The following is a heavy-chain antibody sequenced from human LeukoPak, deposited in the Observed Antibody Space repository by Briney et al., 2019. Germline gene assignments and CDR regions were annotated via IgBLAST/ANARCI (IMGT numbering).Heavy chain of an antibody. CDR2: IYHSGST. V-gene: IGHV4-30-2*01. D-gene: IGHD3-3*01. CDR1: GGSISSGGYS. J-gene: IGHJ4*02. CDR3: ARHLDYDFWSGYTDSPFDY. Sequence: SQTLSLTCAVSGGSISSGGYSWSWIRQPPGKGLEWIGYIYHSGSTYYNPSLKSRVTISVDTSKNQFSLNLNSVTAADTAVYYCARHLDYDFWSGYTDSPFDYWGQGTLVTISS.